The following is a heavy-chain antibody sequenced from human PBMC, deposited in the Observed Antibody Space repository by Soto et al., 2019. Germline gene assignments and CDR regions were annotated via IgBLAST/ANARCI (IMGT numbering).Heavy chain of an antibody. J-gene: IGHJ4*02. V-gene: IGHV1-69*13. CDR3: ARLTPGYSSGWFIDY. CDR2: IIPIFGTA. Sequence: SVKVSCKAYGGTFSSYAISWVGQAPGQGLEWMGGIIPIFGTANYAQKFQGRVTITADESTSTAYMELSSLRSEDTAVYYCARLTPGYSSGWFIDYWGQGTLVTVSS. CDR1: GGTFSSYA. D-gene: IGHD6-19*01.